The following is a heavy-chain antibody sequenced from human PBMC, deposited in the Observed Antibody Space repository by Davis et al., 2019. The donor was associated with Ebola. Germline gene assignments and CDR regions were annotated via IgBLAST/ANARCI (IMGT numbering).Heavy chain of an antibody. V-gene: IGHV4-39*01. J-gene: IGHJ4*02. Sequence: MPSETLSLTCTVSGGSINTSTYYWGWIRQAPGQGLDWIGSISHSGITYYNTSLKSRVTISVDTSKNRYSLNMTSVTAADTAVYYCASLIFSGSRGDSWGQGALVTVSS. CDR2: ISHSGIT. CDR1: GGSINTSTYY. D-gene: IGHD2-8*01. CDR3: ASLIFSGSRGDS.